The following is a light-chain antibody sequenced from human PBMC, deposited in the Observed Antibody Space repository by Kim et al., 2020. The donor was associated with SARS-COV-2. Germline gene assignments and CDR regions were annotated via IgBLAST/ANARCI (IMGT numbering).Light chain of an antibody. CDR3: QSYDSSLSAVV. CDR1: TSNIGTGHH. V-gene: IGLV1-40*01. J-gene: IGLJ2*01. CDR2: ANS. Sequence: QSVLTQPPSVSGAPGQRVTISCTGSTSNIGTGHHVHWYQQLPGTAPKLFIYANSNRPSGVPDRFSGSKSGTSASLAITGLQAEDEADYYCQSYDSSLSAVVFGGGTQLTVL.